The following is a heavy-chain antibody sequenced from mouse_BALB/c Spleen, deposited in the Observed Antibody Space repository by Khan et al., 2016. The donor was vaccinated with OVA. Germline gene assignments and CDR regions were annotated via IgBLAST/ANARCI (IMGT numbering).Heavy chain of an antibody. CDR3: ARNYFSYGNYGDYYTMDY. V-gene: IGHV2-2*02. J-gene: IGHJ4*01. CDR1: VFSLTSYG. D-gene: IGHD2-1*01. Sequence: QVQLKQSGPGLVPPSQSLSITCTVSVFSLTSYGVPWVRQSPGKGLEWLGVIWSGGSTDYNSAFISRLTISKDNSKSQVFFKMNSLQANDTAIYYCARNYFSYGNYGDYYTMDYWGQGTSVTVSS. CDR2: IWSGGST.